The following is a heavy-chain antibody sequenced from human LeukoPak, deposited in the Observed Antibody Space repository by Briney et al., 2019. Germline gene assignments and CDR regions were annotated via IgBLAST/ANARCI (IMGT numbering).Heavy chain of an antibody. D-gene: IGHD1/OR15-1a*01. CDR3: TLTTFGVVYYFDY. J-gene: IGHJ4*02. CDR1: GFTFSSYA. CDR2: ISYDGINQ. V-gene: IGHV3-30*04. Sequence: GGSLPLSCATSGFTFSSYAMHWVRQAPGKGLEWVALISYDGINQYYADSVKGRFIISRDNSKNTLYLQLNSLRLEDTAVYYCTLTTFGVVYYFDYWGQGTLVTVSS.